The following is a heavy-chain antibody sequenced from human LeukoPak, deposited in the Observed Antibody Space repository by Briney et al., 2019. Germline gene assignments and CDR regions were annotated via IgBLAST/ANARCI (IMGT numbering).Heavy chain of an antibody. Sequence: ASVKVSCKASGYTFTGYYMHWVRQAPGQGLEWMGWINPNSGGTNYAQKFQGRVTMTRDTSISTAHMELSRLRSDDTAVYYCARDSSTTGTTSYFDYWGQGTLVTVSS. D-gene: IGHD1-1*01. CDR3: ARDSSTTGTTSYFDY. CDR2: INPNSGGT. J-gene: IGHJ4*02. V-gene: IGHV1-2*02. CDR1: GYTFTGYY.